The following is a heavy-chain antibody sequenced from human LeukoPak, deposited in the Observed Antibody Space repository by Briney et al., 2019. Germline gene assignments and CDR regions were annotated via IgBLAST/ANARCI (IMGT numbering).Heavy chain of an antibody. CDR3: ARAYPYGGNSQ. D-gene: IGHD4-23*01. CDR1: GVSISSYY. CDR2: IYYSGST. V-gene: IGHV4-59*01. J-gene: IGHJ4*02. Sequence: SETLSLTCTVSGVSISSYYWSWIRQPPGKGLEWIGYIYYSGSTNYNPSLKSRVTISVNTSKNQFSLKLSSVTAADTAVYYCARAYPYGGNSQWGQGTLVTVSS.